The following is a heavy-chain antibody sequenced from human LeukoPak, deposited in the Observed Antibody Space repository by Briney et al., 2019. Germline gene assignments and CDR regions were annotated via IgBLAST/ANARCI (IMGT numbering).Heavy chain of an antibody. CDR1: GFTFSSYS. D-gene: IGHD1-26*01. CDR3: ARSRELLDY. V-gene: IGHV3-21*01. Sequence: GGSLRLSCAASGFTFSSYSMNWVRQAPGKGLEWVSSISSSSSYIYYADSVKGRFTISRDNAKNTLYLQMNSLRAEDTAVYFCARSRELLDYWGQGTLVTVSS. J-gene: IGHJ4*02. CDR2: ISSSSSYI.